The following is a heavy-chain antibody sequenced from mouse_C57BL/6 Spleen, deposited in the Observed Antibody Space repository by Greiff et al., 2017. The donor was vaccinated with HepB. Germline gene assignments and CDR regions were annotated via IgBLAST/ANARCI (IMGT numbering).Heavy chain of an antibody. Sequence: QVQLQQSGPELVKPGASVKLSCKASGYTFTSYWMQWVKQRPGQGLEWIGEIDPSDSYTNYNQKFKGKATLTVDTSSSTAYMQLSSLTSEDSAVYCCAVRRGYSDYAVDYWGQGTSVTVSS. CDR1: GYTFTSYW. J-gene: IGHJ4*01. CDR3: AVRRGYSDYAVDY. V-gene: IGHV1-50*01. CDR2: IDPSDSYT. D-gene: IGHD2-2*01.